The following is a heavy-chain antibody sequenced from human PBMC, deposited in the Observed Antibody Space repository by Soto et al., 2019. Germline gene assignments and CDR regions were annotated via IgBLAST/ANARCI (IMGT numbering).Heavy chain of an antibody. CDR2: IMPFFGSG. CDR3: ARDRAGYYSHFVY. CDR1: RGTFTNYA. Sequence: QVYLVQSGAEVKKPGSSVKVSCKGLRGTFTNYAFSWVRQAPGQGLEWMGGIMPFFGSGNYAQKFQGRINITADESTSSVYLVLTSLRSEDTAVYYCARDRAGYYSHFVYWGQGTLVTVSS. V-gene: IGHV1-69*01. D-gene: IGHD3-22*01. J-gene: IGHJ4*02.